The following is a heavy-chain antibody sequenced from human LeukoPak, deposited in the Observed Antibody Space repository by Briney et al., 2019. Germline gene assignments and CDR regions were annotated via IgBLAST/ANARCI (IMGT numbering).Heavy chain of an antibody. CDR3: AKDIAGSAQGIDY. D-gene: IGHD1-1*01. CDR2: ISWNSGSI. V-gene: IGHV3-9*01. Sequence: YPGGSLRLSCAASGFTFSSYAMSWVRQAPGKGLEWVSGISWNSGSIGYADSVKGRFTISRDNAKNSLYLQMNSLRAEDTALYYCAKDIAGSAQGIDYWGQGTLVTVSS. J-gene: IGHJ4*02. CDR1: GFTFSSYA.